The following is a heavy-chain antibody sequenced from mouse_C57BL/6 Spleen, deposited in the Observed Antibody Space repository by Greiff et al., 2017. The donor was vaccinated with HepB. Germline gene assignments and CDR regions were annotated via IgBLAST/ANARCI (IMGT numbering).Heavy chain of an antibody. CDR3: ARYYYGSSYPYFDY. D-gene: IGHD1-1*01. J-gene: IGHJ2*01. Sequence: QVQLQQSGAELVRPGTSVKMSCKASGYTFTNYWIGWAKQRPGHGLEWIGDIYPGGGYTNYNEKFKGKATLTADKSSSTAYMQFSSLTSEDSAIYYCARYYYGSSYPYFDYWGQGTTLTVSS. CDR2: IYPGGGYT. CDR1: GYTFTNYW. V-gene: IGHV1-63*01.